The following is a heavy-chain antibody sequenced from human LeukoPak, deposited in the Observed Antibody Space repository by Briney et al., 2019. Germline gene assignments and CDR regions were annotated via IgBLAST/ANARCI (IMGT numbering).Heavy chain of an antibody. Sequence: SETLSLTCTVSGGSISSYYWSWIRQPAEKGLDWIGRIHTSGSTNYNPSLKSRVTMSVDTSKNQFSLKLSSVTAADTAVYFCAKGRRTKTMIVVVITRQDALDIWGQGTMVTVSS. D-gene: IGHD3-22*01. J-gene: IGHJ3*02. V-gene: IGHV4-4*07. CDR2: IHTSGST. CDR1: GGSISSYY. CDR3: AKGRRTKTMIVVVITRQDALDI.